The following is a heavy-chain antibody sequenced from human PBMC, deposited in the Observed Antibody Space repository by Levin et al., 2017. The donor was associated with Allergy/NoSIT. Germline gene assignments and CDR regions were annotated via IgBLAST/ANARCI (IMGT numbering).Heavy chain of an antibody. CDR1: GYTFTGYY. V-gene: IGHV1-2*02. D-gene: IGHD3-22*01. Sequence: ASVKVSCKASGYTFTGYYMHWVRQAPGQGLEWMGWINPNSGGTNYAQKFQGRVTITRDTSISTAYMELSRLRSDDTAVYYCARDYLSGYFPYFDYWGQGTLVTVSS. CDR3: ARDYLSGYFPYFDY. CDR2: INPNSGGT. J-gene: IGHJ4*02.